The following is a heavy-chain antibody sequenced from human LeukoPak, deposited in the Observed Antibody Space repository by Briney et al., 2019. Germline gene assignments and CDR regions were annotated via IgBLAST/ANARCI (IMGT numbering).Heavy chain of an antibody. CDR3: ASPEYSSSWYVFFDY. CDR2: ISGSCGST. Sequence: PGGSLRLSCAASGFTFSSYAMSWVRQAPGKGLEGVSAISGSCGSTYYADSVKGRFTISRDNSKNTLYLQMNSLRAEDTAVYYCASPEYSSSWYVFFDYWGQGTLVTVSS. CDR1: GFTFSSYA. V-gene: IGHV3-23*01. J-gene: IGHJ4*02. D-gene: IGHD6-13*01.